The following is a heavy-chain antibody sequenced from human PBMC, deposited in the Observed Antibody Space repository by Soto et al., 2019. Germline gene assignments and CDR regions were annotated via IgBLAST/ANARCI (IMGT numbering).Heavy chain of an antibody. CDR3: ARESGGCSGGSCYPAIYYFDY. V-gene: IGHV3-53*04. D-gene: IGHD2-15*01. Sequence: EVQLVESGGGLVQPGGSLRLSCAASGFTVSSNYMSWVRQAPGKGLEWVSVSYSGGSTYYADSVKGRFTISRHNSKNTLYLQMNSLRAEDTAVYYCARESGGCSGGSCYPAIYYFDYWGQGTLVTVSS. CDR2: SYSGGST. J-gene: IGHJ4*02. CDR1: GFTVSSNY.